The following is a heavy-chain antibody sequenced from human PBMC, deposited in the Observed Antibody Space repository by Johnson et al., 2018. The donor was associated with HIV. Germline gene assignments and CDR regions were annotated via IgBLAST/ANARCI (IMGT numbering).Heavy chain of an antibody. CDR3: VRDDYAFHI. V-gene: IGHV3-74*01. D-gene: IGHD2-21*02. CDR2: IKSDGTST. J-gene: IGHJ3*02. CDR1: GFSFRNYW. Sequence: VQLVESGGDVVRPGGSLRLSCAVSGFSFRNYWMEWVRQAPGKGLVWVSRIKSDGTSTTYADSVRGRFTISRDNANNTLYLEMKSLRADDTAVYYCVRDDYAFHIWGQGTMVTVSS.